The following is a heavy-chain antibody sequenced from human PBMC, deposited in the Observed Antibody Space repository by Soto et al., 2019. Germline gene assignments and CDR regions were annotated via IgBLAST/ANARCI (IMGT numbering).Heavy chain of an antibody. CDR1: GFTFRGYA. CDR2: ISGSGGST. CDR3: ARDPNYDSSGYYYVGCFDL. J-gene: IGHJ2*01. D-gene: IGHD3-22*01. Sequence: EVQLLESGGGLVQPGGSLRLSCAASGFTFRGYAVGWVRQAPGKGLEWVSTISGSGGSTYYADSVKGRFTISRDNSKNTLYLQMNSLRAEATAVYYCARDPNYDSSGYYYVGCFDLWGRGTLVTVSS. V-gene: IGHV3-23*01.